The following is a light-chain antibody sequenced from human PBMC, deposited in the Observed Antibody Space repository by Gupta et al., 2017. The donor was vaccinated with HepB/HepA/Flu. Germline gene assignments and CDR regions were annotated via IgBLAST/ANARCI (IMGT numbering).Light chain of an antibody. Sequence: AIQMTQSPSSLSASVGDRVTITCRASQDIASDLGWYQHKPGTAPRLLIYGASTLQAGVPSRFSGRGSGTDFALTISSLQPEDFALYYCLQDDGYPRTFGQGTKVDVK. V-gene: IGKV1-6*01. CDR1: QDIASD. CDR3: LQDDGYPRT. J-gene: IGKJ1*01. CDR2: GAS.